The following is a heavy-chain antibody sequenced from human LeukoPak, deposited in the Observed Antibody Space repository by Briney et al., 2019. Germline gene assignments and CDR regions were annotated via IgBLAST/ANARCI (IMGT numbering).Heavy chain of an antibody. V-gene: IGHV4-34*01. CDR1: GGSFSDYY. Sequence: SETLSLTCAVYGGSFSDYYWSWIRQPPGKGLEWIGEINHSGSTNYNPSLKSRVTISVDTSKNQFSLKLSSVTAADTAVYYCARAPRARWPPPYYGMDVWGQGTTVTVSS. CDR2: INHSGST. D-gene: IGHD5-24*01. J-gene: IGHJ6*02. CDR3: ARAPRARWPPPYYGMDV.